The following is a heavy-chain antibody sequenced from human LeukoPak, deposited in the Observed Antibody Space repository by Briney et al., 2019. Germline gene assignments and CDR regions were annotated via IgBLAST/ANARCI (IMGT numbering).Heavy chain of an antibody. CDR2: ISSSGSTM. D-gene: IGHD5-12*01. Sequence: PGGSLRLSCAASGFIFSDYYMSWIRKAPGKGLEWVSYISSSGSTMYYTDSVKGRFTISRDNAKDSLYLQMNSLRAEDTAVYYCARDPGTGYEEHFDYWGQGTLVAVSS. CDR1: GFIFSDYY. J-gene: IGHJ4*02. V-gene: IGHV3-11*01. CDR3: ARDPGTGYEEHFDY.